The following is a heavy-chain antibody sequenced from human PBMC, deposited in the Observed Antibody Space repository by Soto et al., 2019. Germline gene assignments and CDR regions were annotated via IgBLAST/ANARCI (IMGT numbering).Heavy chain of an antibody. V-gene: IGHV4-59*08. J-gene: IGHJ4*02. CDR3: ARGPSGDKVDS. D-gene: IGHD7-27*01. CDR1: GGSISSYY. CDR2: IYYSGST. Sequence: SSETLSLTCTVSGGSISSYYWSWIRQPPGKGLEWIGYIYYSGSTNYNPSLKSRVTISVDTSKNQLSLTLSSVSAADTAVYYCARGPSGDKVDSWGQGTLVTVSS.